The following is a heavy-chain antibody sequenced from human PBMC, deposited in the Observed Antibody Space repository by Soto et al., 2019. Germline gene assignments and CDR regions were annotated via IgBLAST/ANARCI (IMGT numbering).Heavy chain of an antibody. V-gene: IGHV1-18*01. CDR1: GYTFTSYC. J-gene: IGHJ3*02. D-gene: IGHD6-19*01. CDR2: ISAYNGNT. CDR3: ARDDFIAVAGMKDFDI. Sequence: ASVKVSCKASGYTFTSYCISCVRQAPGQRLEWMGWISAYNGNTNYAQKLQGRVTMTTDTSTSTAYMELRSLRSDDTAVYYCARDDFIAVAGMKDFDIWGQGTMVTVSS.